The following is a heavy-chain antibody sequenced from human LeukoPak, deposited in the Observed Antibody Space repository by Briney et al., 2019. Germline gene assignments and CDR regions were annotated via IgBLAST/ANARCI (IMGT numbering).Heavy chain of an antibody. J-gene: IGHJ4*02. V-gene: IGHV4-59*01. Sequence: PSETLSLTCTVSGGSISSYYWSWIRQPPGKGLEWIGYIYYSGSTNYNPSLKSRVTISVDTSKNQFSLKLSSVTAADTAAYYCARVQGGATTYWGQGTLVTVSS. D-gene: IGHD1-26*01. CDR3: ARVQGGATTY. CDR2: IYYSGST. CDR1: GGSISSYY.